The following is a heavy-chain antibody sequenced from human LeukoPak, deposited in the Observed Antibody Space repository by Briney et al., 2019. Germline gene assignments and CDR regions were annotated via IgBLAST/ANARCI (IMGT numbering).Heavy chain of an antibody. CDR3: ARDLDYDLWSGYLHWYFDL. J-gene: IGHJ2*01. CDR2: IYTSGST. CDR1: GGSISSGSYY. Sequence: SETLSLTCTVSGGSISSGSYYWSWIRQPAGKGLEWIGRIYTSGSTNYNPSLKSRVTISVDASKNQFSLKLSSVTAADTAVYYSARDLDYDLWSGYLHWYFDLWGRGTLVTVSS. V-gene: IGHV4-61*02. D-gene: IGHD3-3*01.